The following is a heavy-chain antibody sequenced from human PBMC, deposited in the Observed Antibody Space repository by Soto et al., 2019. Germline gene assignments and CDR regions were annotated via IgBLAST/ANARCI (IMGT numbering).Heavy chain of an antibody. D-gene: IGHD2-15*01. V-gene: IGHV1-2*04. CDR1: GYTFTSYY. CDR2: INPNSGGT. Sequence: GASVKVSCTASGYTFTSYYMHWVRQAPGQGLEWMGWINPNSGGTNYAQKFQGWVTMTRDTSISTAYMELSRLRSDDTAVYYCARGGHYYYYYYMDVWGKGTTVTVSS. CDR3: ARGGHYYYYYYMDV. J-gene: IGHJ6*03.